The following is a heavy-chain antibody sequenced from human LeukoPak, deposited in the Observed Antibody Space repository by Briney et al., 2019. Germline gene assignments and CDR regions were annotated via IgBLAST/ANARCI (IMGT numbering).Heavy chain of an antibody. Sequence: SETLSLTCTVSGGSISSGAYYWSWIRQPPGKGLEWIGYIYHSGSTYYNSSLKGRVAISVDTSKSQFSLKLSSVTAADTAVYYCARVVTFGGVIVIPNPYYYYGMDVWGQGTTVTVSS. CDR1: GGSISSGAYY. D-gene: IGHD3-16*02. CDR3: ARVVTFGGVIVIPNPYYYYGMDV. CDR2: IYHSGST. V-gene: IGHV4-30-4*01. J-gene: IGHJ6*02.